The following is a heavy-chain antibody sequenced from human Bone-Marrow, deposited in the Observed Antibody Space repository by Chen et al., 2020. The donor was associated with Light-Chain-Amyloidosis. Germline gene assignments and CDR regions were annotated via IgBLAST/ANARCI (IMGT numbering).Heavy chain of an antibody. V-gene: IGHV5-51*01. D-gene: IGHD2-21*02. CDR2: IYPLDSDT. CDR1: GYTFTAYW. J-gene: IGHJ3*01. CDR3: ARRDIFDF. Sequence: EVQLVQSEAEVKKPGESLKISCKASGYTFTAYWIAWVRQMPGKGLEWVGIIYPLDSDTRYRPSFQGQVAIAADKSINPTYLQWNSLKDSDTAMYYCARRDIFDFWGQGTMVTVSS.